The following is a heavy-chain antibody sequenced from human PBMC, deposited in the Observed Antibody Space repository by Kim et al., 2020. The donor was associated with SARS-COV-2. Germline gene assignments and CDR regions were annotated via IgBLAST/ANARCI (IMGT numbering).Heavy chain of an antibody. CDR3: ARFKEEVSMIVVVISAVSSYADY. Sequence: TLSLTCAVYGGSFSGYYWSWIRQPPGKGLEWIGEINHSGTTNYNPSLKSRVNMSVDTSKNQFFLKLSSVTAADTADYYCARFKEEVSMIVVVISAVSSYADYWGLGTLVTVSS. CDR1: GGSFSGYY. J-gene: IGHJ4*02. V-gene: IGHV4-34*01. CDR2: INHSGTT. D-gene: IGHD3-22*01.